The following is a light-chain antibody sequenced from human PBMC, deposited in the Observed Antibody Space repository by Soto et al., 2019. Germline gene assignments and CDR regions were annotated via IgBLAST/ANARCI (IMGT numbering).Light chain of an antibody. CDR3: QHYNVYPWT. CDR2: KAS. V-gene: IGKV1-5*03. Sequence: DIQMTQSPSTLSASVGDRVTITCRASQSISSWLAWYQQKPGKAPKLLIYKASSLESGVPSRFSGSGSGTKFTLTIASLQPDDFATYYCQHYNVYPWTFGQGTKVDIK. J-gene: IGKJ1*01. CDR1: QSISSW.